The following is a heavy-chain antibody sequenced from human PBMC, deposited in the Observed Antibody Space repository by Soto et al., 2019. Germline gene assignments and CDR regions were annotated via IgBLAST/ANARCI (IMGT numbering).Heavy chain of an antibody. V-gene: IGHV3-30*18. J-gene: IGHJ6*02. CDR3: AKECVEATYSYYGMDV. CDR2: VSFDSKNK. D-gene: IGHD1-26*01. Sequence: GGSLRLSCGGSGFSFEPYGMHWVRQAPGKGLEWVATVSFDSKNKYYIDSVEGRFTISRDNSKKMLSLQMTSLRHEDTAVYYCAKECVEATYSYYGMDVCGPGTSLTVS. CDR1: GFSFEPYG.